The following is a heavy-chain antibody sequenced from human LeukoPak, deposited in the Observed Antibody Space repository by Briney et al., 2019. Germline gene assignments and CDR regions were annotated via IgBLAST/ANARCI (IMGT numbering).Heavy chain of an antibody. D-gene: IGHD3-16*01. CDR3: ARDPKGDLDY. V-gene: IGHV3-23*01. J-gene: IGHJ4*02. CDR2: IPASGGST. Sequence: GGSLRLSCAASGFTFSSNVMIWVRQAPGKGLEWVSSIPASGGSTYYADSVKGRFTISRDNSKNSLYLQMNSLRAEDTAVYYCARDPKGDLDYWGQGTLVTVSS. CDR1: GFTFSSNV.